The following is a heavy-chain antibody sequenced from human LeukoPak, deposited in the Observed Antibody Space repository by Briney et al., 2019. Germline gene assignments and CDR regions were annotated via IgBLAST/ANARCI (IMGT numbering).Heavy chain of an antibody. V-gene: IGHV1-18*01. CDR2: ISAYNGNT. CDR1: GYTFTSYG. CDR3: ARDSDTMVRGVIIAGDY. Sequence: ASVKVSCKASGYTFTSYGISWVRQAPGQGLEWMGWISAYNGNTNYAQKLQGRVTMTTDTSTSTVYMELRSLRSDDTAVYYCARDSDTMVRGVIIAGDYWGQGTLVTVSS. D-gene: IGHD3-10*01. J-gene: IGHJ4*02.